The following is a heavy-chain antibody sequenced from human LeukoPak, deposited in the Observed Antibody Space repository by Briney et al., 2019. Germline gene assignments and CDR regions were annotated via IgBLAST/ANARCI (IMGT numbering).Heavy chain of an antibody. Sequence: AASVKVSCKVSGYTLTELSMHWVRQAPGKGLEWMGGFDPEDGETIYAQKFQGRVTMTEGTSTDTAYMELSSLRSEDTAVYYCATGQWELLGYWGQGTLVTVSS. D-gene: IGHD1-26*01. CDR2: FDPEDGET. J-gene: IGHJ4*02. V-gene: IGHV1-24*01. CDR1: GYTLTELS. CDR3: ATGQWELLGY.